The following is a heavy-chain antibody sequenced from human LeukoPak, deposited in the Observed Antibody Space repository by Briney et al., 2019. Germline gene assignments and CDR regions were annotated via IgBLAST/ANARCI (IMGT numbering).Heavy chain of an antibody. CDR2: FYYSGST. Sequence: SETLSLTCTVSGGSISSGSYFWGWIRQPPGMGLQWIGSFYYSGSTYYSPSLKSRLTISVDTSKNQFSLKLSSVTAADAAVYYCARDGLYYYGSGSYPPLDVWGQGTTVTVSS. V-gene: IGHV4-39*07. CDR3: ARDGLYYYGSGSYPPLDV. D-gene: IGHD3-10*01. J-gene: IGHJ6*02. CDR1: GGSISSGSYF.